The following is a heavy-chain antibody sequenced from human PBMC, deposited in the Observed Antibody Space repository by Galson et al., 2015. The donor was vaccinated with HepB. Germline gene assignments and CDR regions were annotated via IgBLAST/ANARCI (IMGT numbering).Heavy chain of an antibody. V-gene: IGHV4-34*01. CDR2: INHSGST. J-gene: IGHJ3*02. CDR3: ARMAGTDAFDI. CDR1: GGSFSGYY. Sequence: ETLSLTCAVYGGSFSGYYWSWIRQPPGKGLEWIGEINHSGSTNYNPSLKSRVTISVDTSKNQFSLKLSSVTAADTAVYYCARMAGTDAFDIWGQGTMVTVSS. D-gene: IGHD6-19*01.